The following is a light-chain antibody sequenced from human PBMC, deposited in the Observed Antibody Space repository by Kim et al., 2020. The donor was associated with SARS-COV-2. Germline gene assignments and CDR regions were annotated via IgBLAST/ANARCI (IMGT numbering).Light chain of an antibody. CDR1: TSDFGCYNY. CDR2: DVS. Sequence: PAQSVPTACPGTTSDFGCYNYVSWYQQHPRKAPKLIIYDVSKRPSGVPDRFSGSKSGNTASLTISGLQAEDEADYYCCSYAGSWVFGGGTQLTVL. CDR3: CSYAGSWV. J-gene: IGLJ3*02. V-gene: IGLV2-11*01.